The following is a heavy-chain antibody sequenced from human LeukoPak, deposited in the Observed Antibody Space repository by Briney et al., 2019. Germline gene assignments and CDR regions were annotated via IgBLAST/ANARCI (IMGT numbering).Heavy chain of an antibody. D-gene: IGHD3-9*01. J-gene: IGHJ4*02. CDR1: RFTCSSYA. Sequence: AGSLRLSCAASRFTCSSYAMGWLRPAPGQGREWFSALSGSGGSTDYADSVKGRFTISRDNSKNTLYLQMNSLRAEDTAVYYCAKDERYYQTIDYWGQGTLVTVSS. CDR2: LSGSGGST. V-gene: IGHV3-23*01. CDR3: AKDERYYQTIDY.